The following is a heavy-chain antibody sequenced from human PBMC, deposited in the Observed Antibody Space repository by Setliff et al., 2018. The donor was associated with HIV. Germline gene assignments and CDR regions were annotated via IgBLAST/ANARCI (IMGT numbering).Heavy chain of an antibody. CDR3: ARFVAAAGTGGAFDI. D-gene: IGHD6-13*01. CDR1: GYTFIDYF. Sequence: ASVKVSCKASGYTFIDYFMHWVRQAPGQGLEWMGRINPNSGGTNYAQKFQGRVTMTRDTSISTAYMELSRLRSDDTAVYYCARFVAAAGTGGAFDIWGQGTMVTVSS. CDR2: INPNSGGT. V-gene: IGHV1-2*06. J-gene: IGHJ3*02.